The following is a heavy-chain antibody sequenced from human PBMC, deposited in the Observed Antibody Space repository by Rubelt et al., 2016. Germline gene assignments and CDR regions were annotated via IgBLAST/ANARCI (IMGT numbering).Heavy chain of an antibody. D-gene: IGHD1-7*01. Sequence: EVQLVESGGGLVKPGGSLRLSCAASGFTFSSYSMNWVRQAPGKGLEWVSSISSSSSYMYYADSVKGRFTSSRANAKTSLYLQMNSLRAEDTAVYYCAGTITGTPISWGQGTMVTVSA. CDR2: ISSSSSYM. CDR3: AGTITGTPIS. CDR1: GFTFSSYS. J-gene: IGHJ3*01. V-gene: IGHV3-21*01.